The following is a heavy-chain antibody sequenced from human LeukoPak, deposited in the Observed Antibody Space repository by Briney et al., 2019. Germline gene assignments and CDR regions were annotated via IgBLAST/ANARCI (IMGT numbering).Heavy chain of an antibody. J-gene: IGHJ4*02. V-gene: IGHV4-38-2*02. CDR3: ARGRMSVVAAHD. CDR2: INHSGST. D-gene: IGHD2-15*01. CDR1: GYAISSGFF. Sequence: SETLSLTWTVSGYAISSGFFWGWIRQPPGKGLEWIGEINHSGSTNYNPSLKSRVTISVDTSKNQFSLKLSSVTAADTAVYYCARGRMSVVAAHDWGQGTLVTVSS.